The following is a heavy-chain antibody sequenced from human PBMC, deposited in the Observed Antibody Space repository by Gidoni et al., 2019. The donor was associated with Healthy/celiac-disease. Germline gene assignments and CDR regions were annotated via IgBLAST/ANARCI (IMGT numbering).Heavy chain of an antibody. CDR1: GGDISSYY. CDR3: ARGEHLGWFDP. Sequence: QVQLQESGPRLVKPSETLSLTCTVSGGDISSYYWRGIRQPPGKGLAWIGYIYYSGSTNYSPSLKSRVTISVETSKNQFSLKLTSVTAADTAVYYCARGEHLGWFDPWGQGTLVTVSS. J-gene: IGHJ5*02. CDR2: IYYSGST. V-gene: IGHV4-59*01.